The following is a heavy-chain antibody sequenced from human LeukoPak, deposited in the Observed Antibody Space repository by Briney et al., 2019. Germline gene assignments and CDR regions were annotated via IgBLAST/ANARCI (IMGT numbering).Heavy chain of an antibody. D-gene: IGHD3-9*01. Sequence: GASVKVSCKASGYTFTNYGISWVRQAPGQGLEWMGWISAYNGNTNYAQKLQGRVTMTTDTSTSTAYMELRSLRSDDTAVYYCARVSHLYDILTGYYRGYYYGMDVWGQGTTVTVSS. CDR3: ARVSHLYDILTGYYRGYYYGMDV. CDR2: ISAYNGNT. CDR1: GYTFTNYG. V-gene: IGHV1-18*01. J-gene: IGHJ6*02.